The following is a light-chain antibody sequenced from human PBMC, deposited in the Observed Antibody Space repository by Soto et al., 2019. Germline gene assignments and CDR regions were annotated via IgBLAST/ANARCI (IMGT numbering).Light chain of an antibody. Sequence: EIVMTQSPATLSVSAGERATLSCRASQSVRKNLAWYQHKPGQAPRLLMYEASTRAADTPVRFSGSGYGRQFTLTISSLQSEDCAIYYCQQYHTWPITFGGGTKVDI. CDR1: QSVRKN. V-gene: IGKV3-15*01. J-gene: IGKJ4*01. CDR3: QQYHTWPIT. CDR2: EAS.